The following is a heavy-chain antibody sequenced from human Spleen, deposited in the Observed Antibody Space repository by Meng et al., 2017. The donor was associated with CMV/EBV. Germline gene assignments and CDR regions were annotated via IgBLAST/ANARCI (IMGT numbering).Heavy chain of an antibody. Sequence: GGSLRLSCAASGFTFSNYAMKWVRQAPGKGLEWVSSISSSSSYIYYADSVKGRFTISRDNAKNSLYLQMNSLRAEDTAVYYCAREPDDFWSGYYNAPHYGMDVWGQGTTVTVSS. CDR2: ISSSSSYI. CDR1: GFTFSNYA. D-gene: IGHD3-3*01. J-gene: IGHJ6*02. CDR3: AREPDDFWSGYYNAPHYGMDV. V-gene: IGHV3-21*01.